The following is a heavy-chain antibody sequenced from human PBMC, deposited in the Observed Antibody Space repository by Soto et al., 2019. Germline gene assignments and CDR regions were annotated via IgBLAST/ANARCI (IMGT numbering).Heavy chain of an antibody. V-gene: IGHV3-15*07. CDR3: TTDKLRFLEWLFSYGMDV. J-gene: IGHJ6*02. CDR2: IKSKTDGGTT. CDR1: GFTFSNAW. D-gene: IGHD3-3*01. Sequence: GGSLRLSCAASGFTFSNAWMNWVRQAPGKGLEWVGRIKSKTDGGTTDYAAPVKGRFTISRDDSKNTLYLQMNSLKTEDTAVYYCTTDKLRFLEWLFSYGMDVWGQGTTVTVSS.